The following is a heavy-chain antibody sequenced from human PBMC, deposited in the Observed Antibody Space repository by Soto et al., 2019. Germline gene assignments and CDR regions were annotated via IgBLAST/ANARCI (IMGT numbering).Heavy chain of an antibody. CDR1: GGTLSSYA. V-gene: IGHV1-69*13. CDR3: ARDSAAGTGWFDP. D-gene: IGHD6-13*01. CDR2: IIPIFGTA. Sequence: GASVKVSCKASGGTLSSYAISWVRQAPGQGLEWMGGIIPIFGTANYAQKFQGRVTITADESTSTAYMELSSLRSEDTAVYYCARDSAAGTGWFDPWGQGTLVTVSS. J-gene: IGHJ5*02.